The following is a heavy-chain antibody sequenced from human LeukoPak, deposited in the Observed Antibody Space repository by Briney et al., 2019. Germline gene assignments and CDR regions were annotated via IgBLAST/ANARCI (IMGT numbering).Heavy chain of an antibody. V-gene: IGHV3-43D*03. CDR1: GFSFDDYA. D-gene: IGHD6-13*01. J-gene: IGHJ6*03. CDR2: IGWEGFKT. CDR3: ARVARDNRYSSSWYLNYYYYYMDV. Sequence: GGSLRLSCAASGFSFDDYAMHWVRQAPGKGLEWLPFIGWEGFKTHYAASVKGRFTISRDNAKNSLYLQMNSLRAEDTALYYCARVARDNRYSSSWYLNYYYYYMDVWGKGTTVTVSS.